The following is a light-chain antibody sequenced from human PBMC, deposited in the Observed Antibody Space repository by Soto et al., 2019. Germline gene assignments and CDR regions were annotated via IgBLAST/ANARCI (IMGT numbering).Light chain of an antibody. J-gene: IGKJ4*01. V-gene: IGKV1-12*01. CDR2: SAS. CDR1: QGIANW. Sequence: DIQMTQSPSFVSASVGGRVTITCRASQGIANWLAWYQQKPGKAPMLLIYSASTLQSGVPSRFSGSGSGTDFTLTISSLQPEDFATYYCQQANSFPPTFGGGTRVDIK. CDR3: QQANSFPPT.